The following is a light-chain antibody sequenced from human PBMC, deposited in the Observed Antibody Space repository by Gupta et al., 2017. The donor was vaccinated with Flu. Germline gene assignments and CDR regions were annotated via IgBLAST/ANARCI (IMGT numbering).Light chain of an antibody. V-gene: IGLV3-1*01. CDR2: KDT. Sequence: SQAHTAAITCSVDKLGAKFACWYQQNAGHSLTLVIYKDTKRASEIPGRFSGSNSGTTATLTIRGTQEVDEDDYYCQVWDSSTGVFGGGTKVTVL. CDR1: KLGAKF. CDR3: QVWDSSTGV. J-gene: IGLJ2*01.